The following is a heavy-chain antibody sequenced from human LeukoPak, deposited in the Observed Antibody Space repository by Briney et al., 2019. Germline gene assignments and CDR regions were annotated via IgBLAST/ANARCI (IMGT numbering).Heavy chain of an antibody. CDR3: ARGQEVRFGDLFSMDV. Sequence: PVGSLRLSCAASGFTFSTYSMNWVRQAPGKGLEWVSYIRSSSMTVYFADSVKGRFTISRDNAKNSLYLQMNSLRDEDTAVYYCARGQEVRFGDLFSMDVWGQGTTVTV. CDR1: GFTFSTYS. J-gene: IGHJ6*02. CDR2: IRSSSMTV. D-gene: IGHD3-10*01. V-gene: IGHV3-48*02.